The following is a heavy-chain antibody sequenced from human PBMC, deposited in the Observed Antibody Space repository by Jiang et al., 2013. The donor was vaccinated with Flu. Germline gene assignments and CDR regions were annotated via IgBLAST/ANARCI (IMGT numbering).Heavy chain of an antibody. CDR1: GGSISSSSYY. CDR3: ARHKVVAATLAVGWFDP. Sequence: GSGLVKPSETLSLTCTVSGGSISSSSYYWGWIRQPPGKGLEWIGSIYYSGSTYYNPSLKSRVTISVDTSKNQFSLKLSSVTAADTAVYYCARHKVVAATLAVGWFDPWGQGTLVTVSS. D-gene: IGHD2-15*01. V-gene: IGHV4-39*07. CDR2: IYYSGST. J-gene: IGHJ5*02.